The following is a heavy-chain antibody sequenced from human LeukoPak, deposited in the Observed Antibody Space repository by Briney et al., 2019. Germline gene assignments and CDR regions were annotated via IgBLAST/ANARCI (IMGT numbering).Heavy chain of an antibody. Sequence: GESLKLSCAASRFTFSNSAMNWVRQAPGQGLEWVSGISGSGDRTYCPDSVKGRFTISRDNAKNTLYLQTNSLRAEDTAVYYCATELTLVTPSDSWGQGTLVTVSS. CDR1: RFTFSNSA. CDR3: ATELTLVTPSDS. V-gene: IGHV3-23*01. D-gene: IGHD4-23*01. J-gene: IGHJ4*02. CDR2: ISGSGDRT.